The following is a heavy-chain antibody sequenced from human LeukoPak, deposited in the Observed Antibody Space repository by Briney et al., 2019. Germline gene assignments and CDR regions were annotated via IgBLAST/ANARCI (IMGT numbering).Heavy chain of an antibody. CDR1: GFTFSSYE. Sequence: GGSLRLSCAASGFTFSSYEMNWVRQAPGKGLEWVSYISSSGSTIYYADSVKGRFTISRDNAKNSLYLQMNSLRAEDTAVYYCARAGGREQWPEVYYYYYGMDVWDQGTTVTVSS. J-gene: IGHJ6*02. D-gene: IGHD6-19*01. V-gene: IGHV3-48*03. CDR3: ARAGGREQWPEVYYYYYGMDV. CDR2: ISSSGSTI.